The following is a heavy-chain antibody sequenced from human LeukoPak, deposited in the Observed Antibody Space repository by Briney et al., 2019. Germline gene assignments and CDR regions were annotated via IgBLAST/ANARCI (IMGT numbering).Heavy chain of an antibody. J-gene: IGHJ4*02. CDR2: ISYDGSNK. CDR3: ARDKVPDSGIGGLDY. Sequence: GRSLRLSCAASGFTLSSYAMHWVRQAPGKGLEWVAVISYDGSNKYYADSVKGRFTISRDNSKNTLYLQMNSLRAEDTAVYYCARDKVPDSGIGGLDYWGQGTLVTVSS. D-gene: IGHD1-26*01. CDR1: GFTLSSYA. V-gene: IGHV3-30*04.